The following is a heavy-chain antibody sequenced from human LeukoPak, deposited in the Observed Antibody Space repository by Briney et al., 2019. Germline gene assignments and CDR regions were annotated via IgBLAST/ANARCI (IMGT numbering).Heavy chain of an antibody. CDR2: IWHDGSNK. D-gene: IGHD6-6*01. CDR3: AQPGQLVGYFDY. V-gene: IGHV3-33*03. J-gene: IGHJ4*02. CDR1: GFSFSGYG. Sequence: PGGSLRLSCAASGFSFSGYGMHWVRQAPGKGLEWVAVIWHDGSNKHYADSVRGRFTISRDNSKNTVYLQINSLTAEDTAVYYWAQPGQLVGYFDYWGQGTLVLVST.